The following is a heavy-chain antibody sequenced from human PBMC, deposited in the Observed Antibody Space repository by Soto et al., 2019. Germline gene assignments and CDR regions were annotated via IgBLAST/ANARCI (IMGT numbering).Heavy chain of an antibody. D-gene: IGHD3-22*01. CDR3: ASNYYDSSGYYPMMY. CDR2: INPNSGGT. Sequence: QVQLVQSGAEVKKPGASVKVSCKASGYTFTGYYMHWVRQAPGQGLEWMGGINPNSGGTNYAQKFQGWVRMTRDPSISTAYMELSRLRSDDTAVYYCASNYYDSSGYYPMMYWGQGTLVTVSS. J-gene: IGHJ4*02. CDR1: GYTFTGYY. V-gene: IGHV1-2*04.